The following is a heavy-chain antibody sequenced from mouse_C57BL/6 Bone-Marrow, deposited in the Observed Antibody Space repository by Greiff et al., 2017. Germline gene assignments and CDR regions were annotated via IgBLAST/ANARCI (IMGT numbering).Heavy chain of an antibody. Sequence: DVQLVEPGGGLVKPGGSLKFSCAASGFTFGAYAMPWFRQPPEKRLEWVATFSNGGSDPYYPDNVKGRFTISRDNAKNNLYLQMSHLKSEDTAMYYCARGGGYAMDYWGQGTSVTVSS. V-gene: IGHV5-4*01. CDR2: FSNGGSDP. J-gene: IGHJ4*01. D-gene: IGHD1-1*02. CDR3: ARGGGYAMDY. CDR1: GFTFGAYA.